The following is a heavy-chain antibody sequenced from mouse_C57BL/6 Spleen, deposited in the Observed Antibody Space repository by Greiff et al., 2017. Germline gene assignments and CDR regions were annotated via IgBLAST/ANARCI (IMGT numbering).Heavy chain of an antibody. Sequence: QVTLKVSGPGLLQSSQTLSLTCSFSGFSLSTSGMGVSWIRQPSGKGLEWLAHTYWGDDKRYNPSLKSLLTISKDTSRNQVFLKITSVDTADTATYCCARTGSYWYFDVWGTGTTVTVSS. J-gene: IGHJ1*03. D-gene: IGHD4-1*01. CDR3: ARTGSYWYFDV. V-gene: IGHV8-12*01. CDR2: TYWGDDK. CDR1: GFSLSTSGMG.